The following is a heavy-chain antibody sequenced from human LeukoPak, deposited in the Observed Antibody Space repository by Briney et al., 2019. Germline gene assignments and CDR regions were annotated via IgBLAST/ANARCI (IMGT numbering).Heavy chain of an antibody. CDR1: GFTFRNYV. J-gene: IGHJ4*02. CDR3: AREGYYGSGSPPSLYFDY. CDR2: TSSDLNVK. V-gene: IGHV3-30-3*01. Sequence: GGSLRLSCAASGFTFRNYVIHWVRQAPGKGLEWVAVTSSDLNVKLYADSVKGRFTISRDNSRSTLYLQMNSLRPEDTAIYHCAREGYYGSGSPPSLYFDYWGQGTLVTVSS. D-gene: IGHD3-10*01.